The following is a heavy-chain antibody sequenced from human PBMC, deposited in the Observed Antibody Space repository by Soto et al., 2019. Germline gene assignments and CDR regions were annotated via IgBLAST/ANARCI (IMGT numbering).Heavy chain of an antibody. Sequence: ASVKVACKASGYTFTSYCISWVRQAPGQGLEWMGWISAYNGNTNYAQKLQGRVTMTTDTSTSTAYMELRSLRSDDTAVYYCARVPGRGYSYGYDYYYGMDVWGQGTTVTVSS. CDR3: ARVPGRGYSYGYDYYYGMDV. V-gene: IGHV1-18*01. D-gene: IGHD5-18*01. CDR1: GYTFTSYC. CDR2: ISAYNGNT. J-gene: IGHJ6*02.